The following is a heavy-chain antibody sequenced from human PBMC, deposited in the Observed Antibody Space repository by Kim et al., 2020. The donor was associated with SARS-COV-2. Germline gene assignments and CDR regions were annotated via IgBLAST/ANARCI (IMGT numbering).Heavy chain of an antibody. CDR1: GYTFTSYD. CDR3: ARGRYCGGDCYSVYYYGMDV. V-gene: IGHV1-8*01. Sequence: ASVKVSCKASGYTFTSYDINWVRQATGQGLEWMGWMNPNSGNTGYAQKFQGRVTMTRNTSISTAYMELSSLRSEDTAVYYCARGRYCGGDCYSVYYYGMDVWGQGTTVTVSS. J-gene: IGHJ6*02. D-gene: IGHD2-21*02. CDR2: MNPNSGNT.